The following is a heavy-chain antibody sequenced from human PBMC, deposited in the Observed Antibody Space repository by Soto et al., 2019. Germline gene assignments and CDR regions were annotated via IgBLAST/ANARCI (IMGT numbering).Heavy chain of an antibody. CDR3: ARDPPGGY. CDR2: IYSDGST. J-gene: IGHJ4*02. CDR1: GFTVSTSY. D-gene: IGHD3-10*01. V-gene: IGHV3-66*01. Sequence: EMQLVESGGGLVQPGGSLRLSCAASGFTVSTSYMSWVRQAPGKGLEWVSVIYSDGSTYYADSVKGRITISRDSSKNTLYFQMNSLRADDTAVYYCARDPPGGYWGQGTLVTVSS.